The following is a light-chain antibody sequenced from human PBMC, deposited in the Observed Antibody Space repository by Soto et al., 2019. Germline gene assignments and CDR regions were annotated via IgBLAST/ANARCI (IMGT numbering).Light chain of an antibody. Sequence: QSVLTQPPSVSGAPGQRVTISCTGSSSNIGAGYDVHWYQQLPGTAPKLLIYGNYNRPSGVPDRFSGSKSGTSASLAITGLQAEDEADYYCQSYDSSLSVSYVFGTGTKVTVL. CDR1: SSNIGAGYD. V-gene: IGLV1-40*01. J-gene: IGLJ1*01. CDR2: GNY. CDR3: QSYDSSLSVSYV.